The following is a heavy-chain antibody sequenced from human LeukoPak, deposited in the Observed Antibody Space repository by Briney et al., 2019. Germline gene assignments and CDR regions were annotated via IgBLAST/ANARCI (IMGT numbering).Heavy chain of an antibody. CDR1: GFTFDDYG. Sequence: GGSLRLSCAASGFTFDDYGMSWVRQAPGKGLEWVSGINWNGGSTGYADSVKGRFTISRDNAKNSLYLQMNSLRAEDTALYHCAREKSSSSDNWFDPWGQGTLVTVSS. D-gene: IGHD6-6*01. CDR3: AREKSSSSDNWFDP. J-gene: IGHJ5*02. CDR2: INWNGGST. V-gene: IGHV3-20*01.